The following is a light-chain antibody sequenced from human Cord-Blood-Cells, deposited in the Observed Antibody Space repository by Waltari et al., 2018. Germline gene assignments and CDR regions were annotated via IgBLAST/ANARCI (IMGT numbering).Light chain of an antibody. CDR1: SSDVGGYNY. J-gene: IGLJ3*02. CDR3: SSHTSSSTWV. CDR2: DVS. Sequence: QSALTQPASVSGSPGQSITISCTGTSSDVGGYNYFSWYQQHPGKAPKLMIYDVSNRPSGVSNRFSGSKSGNTASLTISGLQAEDEADYYCSSHTSSSTWVFGGGTKLTVL. V-gene: IGLV2-14*01.